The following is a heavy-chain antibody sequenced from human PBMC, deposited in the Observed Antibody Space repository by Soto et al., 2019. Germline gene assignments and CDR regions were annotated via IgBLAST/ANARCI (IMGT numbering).Heavy chain of an antibody. D-gene: IGHD3-3*01. J-gene: IGHJ4*02. CDR2: INPNGGSP. Sequence: QVQLVQSGAEVKKPGASVKVSCKASGYTFTSSYIHWVRQAPGQGLEWMAIINPNGGSPNYAQKFQRRVTVTRDTSMSTVYMELSSLASEDTAVYYCTRPLMECDYWGQGTLVTVSA. CDR3: TRPLMECDY. CDR1: GYTFTSSY. V-gene: IGHV1-46*03.